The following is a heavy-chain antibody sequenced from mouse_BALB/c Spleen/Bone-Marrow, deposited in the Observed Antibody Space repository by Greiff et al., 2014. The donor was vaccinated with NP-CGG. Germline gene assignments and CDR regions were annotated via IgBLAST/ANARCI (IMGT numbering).Heavy chain of an antibody. V-gene: IGHV1-14*01. CDR3: ASHNWDYAMDY. CDR2: TNPYNDGT. Sequence: VQLQQSGPELVKPGASVKMSCKASGYTFTSYVMHWVKQKPGQGLEWVGYTNPYNDGTKYNEKFKGKATLTSDKSSSTAYMELSSLTSEDSAVYSCASHNWDYAMDYWGQGTSVTVSS. CDR1: GYTFTSYV. J-gene: IGHJ4*01. D-gene: IGHD4-1*02.